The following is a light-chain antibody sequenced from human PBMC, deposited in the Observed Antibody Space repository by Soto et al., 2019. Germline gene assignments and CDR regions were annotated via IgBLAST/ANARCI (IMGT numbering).Light chain of an antibody. CDR1: QSVASN. CDR2: AAS. J-gene: IGKJ1*01. V-gene: IGKV3-15*01. Sequence: EMAVTQSPATLSVSPGERATLSCRASQSVASNLAWYQQKPGQTPRLLIYAASTRATGIPARFSGSGSGTDFNLTITSLQSEDFAVYYCHQYNGWPRTFGQGTKVDIK. CDR3: HQYNGWPRT.